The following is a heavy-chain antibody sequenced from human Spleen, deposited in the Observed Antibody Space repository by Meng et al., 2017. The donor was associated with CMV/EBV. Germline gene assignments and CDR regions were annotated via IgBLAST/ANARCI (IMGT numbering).Heavy chain of an antibody. V-gene: IGHV3-23*01. CDR1: GGSISSYY. CDR2: ISYSATSA. D-gene: IGHD3-10*01. Sequence: GGSLRLSCTVSGGSISSYYWSWIRQPPGKGLEWVSGISYSATSAFYPDSVKGRFTISRDNSRNTLYLQMNSLRADDTAVYYCAKERIYGSGSYWDFDPRGQGTLVTVSS. CDR3: AKERIYGSGSYWDFDP. J-gene: IGHJ5*02.